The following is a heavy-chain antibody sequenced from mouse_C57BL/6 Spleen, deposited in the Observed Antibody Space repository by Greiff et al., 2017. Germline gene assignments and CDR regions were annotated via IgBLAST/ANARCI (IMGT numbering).Heavy chain of an antibody. D-gene: IGHD2-12*01. CDR3: ARLLFDY. CDR1: GYTFTSYW. J-gene: IGHJ2*01. CDR2: IYPGSGST. Sequence: QVQLQQPGAELVKPGASVKMSCKASGYTFTSYWITWVKQRPGQGLEWIGDIYPGSGSTNYNEKFKSKATLTVATSSSTAYMQLSSLTSEYSAVDYCARLLFDYWGQGTTLTVSS. V-gene: IGHV1-55*01.